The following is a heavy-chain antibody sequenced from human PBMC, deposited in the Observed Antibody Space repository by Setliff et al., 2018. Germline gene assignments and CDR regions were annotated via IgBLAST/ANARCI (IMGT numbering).Heavy chain of an antibody. J-gene: IGHJ6*02. CDR1: GGSISSYY. V-gene: IGHV4-59*01. CDR3: AREWGSSSWSSPRYYYYGMDV. CDR2: IYYSGST. Sequence: SETLSLTCTVSGGSISSYYWSWIRQPPGKGLEWIAYIYYSGSTNSNPSLKSRVTISVDTSKNQFSLKLSSVTAAATAVYYCAREWGSSSWSSPRYYYYGMDVWGQGTTVTVSS. D-gene: IGHD6-13*01.